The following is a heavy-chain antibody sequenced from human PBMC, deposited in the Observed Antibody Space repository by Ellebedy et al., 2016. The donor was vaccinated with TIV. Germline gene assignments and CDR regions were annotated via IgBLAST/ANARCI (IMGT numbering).Heavy chain of an antibody. CDR2: IFHSGSA. CDR1: GDSIINSDW. Sequence: SETLSLXXAVSGDSIINSDWWRWVRQPPGKGLEWIGEIFHSGSATYNPSLRSRVTMSVDTSKNQFSLKLTSVTAADTAIYFCARELRGNYFDSWGQGTLVTVSS. D-gene: IGHD3-16*01. V-gene: IGHV4-4*02. CDR3: ARELRGNYFDS. J-gene: IGHJ4*02.